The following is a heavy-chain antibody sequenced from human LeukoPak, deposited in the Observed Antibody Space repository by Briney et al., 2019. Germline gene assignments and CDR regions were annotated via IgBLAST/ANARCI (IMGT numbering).Heavy chain of an antibody. V-gene: IGHV5-51*01. CDR1: GYSFTSYW. D-gene: IGHD2-2*01. CDR2: IYPGDSDT. J-gene: IGHJ4*02. Sequence: GESLKISCKGSGYSFTSYWIGWVRQMPGKGLEWMGIIYPGDSDTRYSPSFQGQVTISADKSISTAYLQWSSLKASDTAMYYCARQGEYCSSTSCYSDFDYWGQGTLVTVSS. CDR3: ARQGEYCSSTSCYSDFDY.